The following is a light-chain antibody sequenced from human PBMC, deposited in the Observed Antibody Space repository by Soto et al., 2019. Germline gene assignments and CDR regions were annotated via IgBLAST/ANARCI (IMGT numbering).Light chain of an antibody. CDR1: QDVSNY. V-gene: IGKV1-33*01. CDR3: QQYSNLIT. J-gene: IGKJ5*01. Sequence: DIQMTQSPFSLSASVGDRVTITFQASQDVSNYLNWYQQKLGKAPRLLIYDASNLETGVPSRFSGSGSGTYFSFTISSLQPEDFATYYCQQYSNLITFGQGTRLEIK. CDR2: DAS.